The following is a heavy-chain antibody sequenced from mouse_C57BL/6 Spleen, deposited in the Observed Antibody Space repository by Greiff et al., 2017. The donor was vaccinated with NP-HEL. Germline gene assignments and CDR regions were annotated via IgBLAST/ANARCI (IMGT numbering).Heavy chain of an antibody. CDR2: INPYNGGT. V-gene: IGHV1-19*01. CDR3: ARDDGYYVY. Sequence: DVKLQESGPVLVKPGASVKMSCKASGYTFTDYYMNWVKQSHGKSLEWIGVINPYNGGTSYNQKFKGKATLTVDKSSSTAYMELNSLTSEDSAVYYCARDDGYYVYWGQGTLVTVSA. CDR1: GYTFTDYY. J-gene: IGHJ3*01. D-gene: IGHD2-3*01.